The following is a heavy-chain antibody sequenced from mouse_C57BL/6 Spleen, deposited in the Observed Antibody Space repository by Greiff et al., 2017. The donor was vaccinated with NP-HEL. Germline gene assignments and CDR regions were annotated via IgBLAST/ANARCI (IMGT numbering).Heavy chain of an antibody. CDR2: ISAGGSYT. CDR3: AREGDYYGSSYYFGY. Sequence: EVQGVESGGGLVKPGGSLKLSCAASGFTFSSYAMSWVRQTPEKRLEWVATISAGGSYTYYPDNVKGRFTISRDNAKNNLYLQISHLKSEDTAMYYCAREGDYYGSSYYFGYWGQGTTLTVSS. J-gene: IGHJ2*01. D-gene: IGHD1-1*01. V-gene: IGHV5-4*01. CDR1: GFTFSSYA.